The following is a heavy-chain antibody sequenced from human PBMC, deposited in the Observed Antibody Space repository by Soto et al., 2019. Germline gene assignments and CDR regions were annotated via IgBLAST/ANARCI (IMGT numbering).Heavy chain of an antibody. CDR2: INPSGGST. CDR1: GYTFMNYG. J-gene: IGHJ4*02. V-gene: IGHV1-46*01. D-gene: IGHD2-15*01. CDR3: ARDNHGVIVVVAATAFTLEY. Sequence: ASLKVYCKTAGYTFMNYGVSCGRQTTGQGLELMGIINPSGGSTSYAQKFQGRVTMTRDTSTSTVYMELSSLRSEDTAVYYCARDNHGVIVVVAATAFTLEYWGQGTLVTVSS.